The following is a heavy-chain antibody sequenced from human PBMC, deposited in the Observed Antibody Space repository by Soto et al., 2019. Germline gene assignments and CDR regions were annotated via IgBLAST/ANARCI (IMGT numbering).Heavy chain of an antibody. CDR1: GYTFTSYY. V-gene: IGHV1-46*03. Sequence: ASVKVSCKASGYTFTSYYMHWVRQAPGQGLEWMGIINPSGGSTSYAQKFQGRVTMTRDTSTSTVYMELSSLRSEDTAVYYCASGCGSTSCYGNWLDPWGQGTLVTVSS. CDR2: INPSGGST. J-gene: IGHJ5*02. CDR3: ASGCGSTSCYGNWLDP. D-gene: IGHD2-2*01.